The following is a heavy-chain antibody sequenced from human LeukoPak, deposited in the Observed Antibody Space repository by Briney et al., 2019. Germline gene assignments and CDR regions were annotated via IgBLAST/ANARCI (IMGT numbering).Heavy chain of an antibody. V-gene: IGHV3-30-3*01. Sequence: GRSLRLSCAASGFTFSSYAMHWVRQAPGKGLEWVAVISYDGSNKYYADSVKGRFTISRDNAKNSLYLQMNSLRDEDTAVYYCASGPLRSLAAPGAEYLQHWGQGTLVTVSS. CDR2: ISYDGSNK. CDR1: GFTFSSYA. J-gene: IGHJ1*01. D-gene: IGHD2-15*01. CDR3: ASGPLRSLAAPGAEYLQH.